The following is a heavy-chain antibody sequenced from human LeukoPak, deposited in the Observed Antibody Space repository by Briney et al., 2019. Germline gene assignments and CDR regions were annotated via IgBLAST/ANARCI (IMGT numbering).Heavy chain of an antibody. CDR3: ATGYCSGGSCYSFDY. V-gene: IGHV5-10-1*01. CDR1: GYSFSSYW. Sequence: AESLMISCEGSGYSFSSYWISWVRQMPEKVQERMGRIDPSDSYTNYSPSFQGHVTISADKSISTAYLQWSSLKASDTAMYYCATGYCSGGSCYSFDYWGQGTLVTVSS. D-gene: IGHD2-15*01. J-gene: IGHJ4*02. CDR2: IDPSDSYT.